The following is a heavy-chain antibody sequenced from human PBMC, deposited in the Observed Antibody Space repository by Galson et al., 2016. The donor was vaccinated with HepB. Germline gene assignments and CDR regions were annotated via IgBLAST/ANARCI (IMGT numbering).Heavy chain of an antibody. J-gene: IGHJ4*02. CDR1: GFSISGSA. CDR2: IRSKAGNYAT. V-gene: IGHV3-73*01. Sequence: SLRLSCAASGFSISGSAVHWVRQASGKGLEWVGRIRSKAGNYATAYAASVKGRFTVSRDDAENTAYLQMNSLKTEDSAVYYCIRRDGDILNGREYWGQGILVTVSS. D-gene: IGHD3-9*01. CDR3: IRRDGDILNGREY.